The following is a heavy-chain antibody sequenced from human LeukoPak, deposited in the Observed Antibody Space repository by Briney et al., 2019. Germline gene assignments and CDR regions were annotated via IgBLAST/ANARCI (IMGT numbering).Heavy chain of an antibody. V-gene: IGHV3-53*01. D-gene: IGHD4-17*01. CDR3: ARMTTVTTFDY. Sequence: PGGSLRLSCAASGFTVSSNYMSWVRQAPGKRLEWVSVIYSGGSTYYADSVKGRFTIPRDNSKNTLYLQMNSLRAEDTAVYYCARMTTVTTFDYWGQGTLVTVSS. J-gene: IGHJ4*02. CDR1: GFTVSSNY. CDR2: IYSGGST.